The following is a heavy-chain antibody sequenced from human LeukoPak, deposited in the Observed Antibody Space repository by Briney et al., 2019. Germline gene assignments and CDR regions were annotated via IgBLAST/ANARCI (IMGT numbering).Heavy chain of an antibody. CDR2: IYYSGST. Sequence: SETLSLTCTVSGGSISSYYWSWIRQPPGKGLEWIGYIYYSGSTNYNPSLRSRVTISVDTSKNQFSLKPSSVTAADTAVYYCARGTYCSGGSCYLDFYYYYYMDVWGKGTTVTISS. V-gene: IGHV4-59*01. CDR3: ARGTYCSGGSCYLDFYYYYYMDV. J-gene: IGHJ6*03. CDR1: GGSISSYY. D-gene: IGHD2-15*01.